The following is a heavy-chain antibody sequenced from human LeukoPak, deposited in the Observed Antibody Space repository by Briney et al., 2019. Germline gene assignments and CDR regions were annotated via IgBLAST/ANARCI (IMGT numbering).Heavy chain of an antibody. CDR2: IYYSGYT. J-gene: IGHJ6*04. CDR1: GGSFSGYY. CDR3: ARDIGRAYYDSSGYSQDYYYVMDV. D-gene: IGHD3-22*01. Sequence: SETLSLTCAVYGGSFSGYYWSWIRQPPGKGLEWIGYIYYSGYTKYNPSLKSRITISVDTSKNQFSLKLSSVTAADTAVYYCARDIGRAYYDSSGYSQDYYYVMDVWGKGTTVTVSS. V-gene: IGHV4-59*01.